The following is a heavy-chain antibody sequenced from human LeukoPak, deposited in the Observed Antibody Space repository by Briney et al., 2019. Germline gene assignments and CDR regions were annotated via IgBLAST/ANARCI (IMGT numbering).Heavy chain of an antibody. V-gene: IGHV3-74*01. CDR1: GFTFSSYW. CDR3: AREGGSYPNYFDY. Sequence: PGGSLRLSCAASGFTFSSYWMHWVRQAPGKGLVWVSRIYSDGISTSYADSVKGRFTISRDNAKNTLYLQMNSLKAEDTAIYYCAREGGSYPNYFDYWGQGTLVTVSS. J-gene: IGHJ4*02. CDR2: IYSDGIST. D-gene: IGHD1-26*01.